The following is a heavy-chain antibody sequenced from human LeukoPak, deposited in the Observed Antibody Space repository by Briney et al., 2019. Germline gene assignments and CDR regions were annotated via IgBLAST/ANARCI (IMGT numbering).Heavy chain of an antibody. CDR2: IKQDGSEK. D-gene: IGHD6-19*01. J-gene: IGHJ3*02. CDR3: ARLGSCWADAFDI. CDR1: VVTFSRYW. Sequence: GGSLRLSCAASVVTFSRYWMSWVRQAPGKGLEWVANIKQDGSEKYYVDSVKGRFTISRDNAKNSLYLQMNSLRAEDTAVYYFARLGSCWADAFDIWGQGTMVTVSS. V-gene: IGHV3-7*01.